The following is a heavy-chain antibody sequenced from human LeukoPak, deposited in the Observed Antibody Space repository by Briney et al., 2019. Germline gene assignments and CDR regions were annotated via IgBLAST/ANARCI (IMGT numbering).Heavy chain of an antibody. J-gene: IGHJ5*02. CDR1: GFTFSDYY. D-gene: IGHD5-12*01. V-gene: IGHV3-11*01. CDR3: ARDQGYSGYDWRFDP. CDR2: ISSSGSTI. Sequence: PGESLRLSCAASGFTFSDYYMSWIRQAPGKGLEWVSYISSSGSTIYYADSVKGRFTISRDNAKNSLYLQMNSLRAEDTAVYYCARDQGYSGYDWRFDPWGQGTLVTVSS.